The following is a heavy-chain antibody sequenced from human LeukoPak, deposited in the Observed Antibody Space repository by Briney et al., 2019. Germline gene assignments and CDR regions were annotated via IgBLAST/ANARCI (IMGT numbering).Heavy chain of an antibody. V-gene: IGHV3-33*01. D-gene: IGHD6-13*01. CDR3: ARELAA. J-gene: IGHJ4*02. CDR2: IWYDGSNK. Sequence: GSLRLSCAASGFSFSSYSMHWVRQAPGKGLEWVAVIWYDGSNKYYADSVKGRFTISRDNSKNTLYLQMNSLRDEDTAVYYCARELAAWGQGTLVTVSS. CDR1: GFSFSSYS.